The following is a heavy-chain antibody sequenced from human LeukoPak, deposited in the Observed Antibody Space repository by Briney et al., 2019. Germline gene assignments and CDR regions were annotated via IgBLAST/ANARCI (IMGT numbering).Heavy chain of an antibody. CDR3: AGKASAFFFDY. D-gene: IGHD3-3*02. CDR1: GFTFSSYG. J-gene: IGHJ4*02. Sequence: GGSLRLSCAASGFTFSSYGMHWVRQAPGKGLEWASYIQYDGSDIYYADSVKGRFTISRDNSKNTLYLQMNSLRPEDTAVYYCAGKASAFFFDYWGQGTLVTVSS. V-gene: IGHV3-30*02. CDR2: IQYDGSDI.